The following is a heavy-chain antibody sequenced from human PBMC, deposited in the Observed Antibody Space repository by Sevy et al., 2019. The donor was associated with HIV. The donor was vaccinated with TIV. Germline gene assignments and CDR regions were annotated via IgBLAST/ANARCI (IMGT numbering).Heavy chain of an antibody. CDR1: GFTFSSYS. J-gene: IGHJ5*02. Sequence: GGSLRLSCAASGFTFSSYSMNWVRQAPGKGLEWVSYISSSSSTIYYADSVKGRFTISRDNAKNSLYLQINSLRAEDTAVYYCARVFYRNWFDPWGQGTLVTVSS. CDR2: ISSSSSTI. D-gene: IGHD1-26*01. CDR3: ARVFYRNWFDP. V-gene: IGHV3-48*01.